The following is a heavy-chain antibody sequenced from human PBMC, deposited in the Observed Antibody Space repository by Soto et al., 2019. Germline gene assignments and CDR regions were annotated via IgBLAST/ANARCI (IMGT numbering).Heavy chain of an antibody. CDR2: IIPIVDTA. V-gene: IGHV1-69*12. D-gene: IGHD5-12*01. CDR3: ATHPMATITYYSGMYV. Sequence: QVQLVQSGAEVKKPGSSVRVSCKASGGTFSSYAISWVRQAPGQGLEWMGGIIPIVDTADYAQKFQGRVTITADESTSTDYMELSSLRSEDTAVYYCATHPMATITYYSGMYVWGQGTTVTVSS. J-gene: IGHJ6*02. CDR1: GGTFSSYA.